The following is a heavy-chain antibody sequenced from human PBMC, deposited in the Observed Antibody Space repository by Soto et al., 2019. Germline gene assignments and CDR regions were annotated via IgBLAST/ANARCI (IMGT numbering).Heavy chain of an antibody. CDR3: ARAPLGYYYDSSGPEHFQH. V-gene: IGHV4-61*01. CDR2: IYYSGST. D-gene: IGHD3-22*01. Sequence: PSETLSLTCTVSGGSVSSGSYYWSWIRQPPGKGLEWIGYIYYSGSTNYNPSLKSRVTISVDTSKNQFSLKLSSVTAADTAVYYCARAPLGYYYDSSGPEHFQHWRQGTLVTVSS. J-gene: IGHJ1*01. CDR1: GGSVSSGSYY.